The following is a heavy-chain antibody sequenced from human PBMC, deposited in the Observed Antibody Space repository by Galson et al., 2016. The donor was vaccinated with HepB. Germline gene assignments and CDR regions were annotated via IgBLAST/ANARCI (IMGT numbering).Heavy chain of an antibody. Sequence: SETLSLTCTVSGGSLFSSSYYWGWIRQPPGKGLQWIGFINYSGNTYSSPSHKSRFTMSVDTSNSQFSLKLSSVTAADTAVYFCARHVNIALIDNWGQGTLVTVSA. J-gene: IGHJ4*02. CDR1: GGSLFSSSYY. V-gene: IGHV4-39*01. CDR3: ARHVNIALIDN. CDR2: INYSGNT. D-gene: IGHD2/OR15-2a*01.